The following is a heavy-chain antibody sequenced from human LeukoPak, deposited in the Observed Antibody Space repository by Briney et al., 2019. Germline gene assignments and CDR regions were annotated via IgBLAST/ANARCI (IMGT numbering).Heavy chain of an antibody. Sequence: PGGSLRLSCAASGFTFSSYSMSWVRQAPGKGLEWVSSVSIGSSYIYYADLVKGRFTISRDNAKNSLYLQMNSLRAEDTAVYYCARLPVPLRYYGMDVWGQGTTVTVSS. CDR2: VSIGSSYI. V-gene: IGHV3-21*01. J-gene: IGHJ6*02. D-gene: IGHD3-10*02. CDR3: ARLPVPLRYYGMDV. CDR1: GFTFSSYS.